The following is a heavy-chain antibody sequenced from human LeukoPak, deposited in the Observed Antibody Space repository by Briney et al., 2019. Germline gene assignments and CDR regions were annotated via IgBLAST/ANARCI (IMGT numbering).Heavy chain of an antibody. D-gene: IGHD5-18*01. J-gene: IGHJ4*02. CDR2: IYHSGST. Sequence: SQTLSLTCTVSGGSISSGGYYWSWIRQPPGKGLEWIGYIYHSGSTYYNPSLKSRVTISVDRSKNQFSLKLSSVTAADTAVYYCARGTAMARGSYFDYWGQGTLVTVSS. V-gene: IGHV4-30-2*01. CDR1: GGSISSGGYY. CDR3: ARGTAMARGSYFDY.